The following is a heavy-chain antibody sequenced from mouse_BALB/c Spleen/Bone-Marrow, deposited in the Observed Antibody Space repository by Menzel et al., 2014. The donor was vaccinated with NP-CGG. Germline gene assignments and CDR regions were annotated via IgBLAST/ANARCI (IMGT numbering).Heavy chain of an antibody. CDR1: GYASSTYW. D-gene: IGHD3-1*01. Sequence: QVQLQQPGAELVRPGSSVKISCKASGYASSTYWMNWVKQRPGQGLEWIGQIYPGDGDTNYNGKFKGKATLTADRSSSTASMQLSSLTSEDSAVYFCARVGFSFDYWGQGTTLTVSS. CDR2: IYPGDGDT. CDR3: ARVGFSFDY. V-gene: IGHV1-80*01. J-gene: IGHJ2*01.